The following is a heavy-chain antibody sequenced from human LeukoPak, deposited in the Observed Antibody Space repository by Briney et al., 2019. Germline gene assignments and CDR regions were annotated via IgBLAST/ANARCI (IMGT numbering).Heavy chain of an antibody. V-gene: IGHV4-4*07. CDR3: ARSAFLVTAPGLYYFDY. Sequence: ETLSLTCTVSGGSISSYYLSWIRQPAGKGLEWIGHIYNSGSTNYNPSLKGRVTTSVATSKNQFSLHLSSVTAADTAVYYCARSAFLVTAPGLYYFDYWGQGTLVAVSS. D-gene: IGHD6-13*01. CDR1: GGSISSYY. CDR2: IYNSGST. J-gene: IGHJ4*02.